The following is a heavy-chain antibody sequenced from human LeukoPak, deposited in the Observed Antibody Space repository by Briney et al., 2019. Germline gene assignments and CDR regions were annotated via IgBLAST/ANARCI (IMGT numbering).Heavy chain of an antibody. V-gene: IGHV4-34*01. J-gene: IGHJ3*02. D-gene: IGHD1-26*01. CDR1: GGSFSGYY. CDR3: ARDGVVGATTGPAFDI. Sequence: SETLSLTCAVYGGSFSGYYWSWIRQPPGKGLEWIGEINHSGSTNYNPSLKSRVTISVDTSKNQFSLKLSSVTAADTAVYYCARDGVVGATTGPAFDIWGQGTMVTVSS. CDR2: INHSGST.